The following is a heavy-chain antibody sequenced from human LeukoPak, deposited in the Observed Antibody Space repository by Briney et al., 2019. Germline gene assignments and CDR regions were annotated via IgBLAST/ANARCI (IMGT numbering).Heavy chain of an antibody. D-gene: IGHD1-26*01. J-gene: IGHJ4*02. V-gene: IGHV3-23*01. Sequence: PGGSLRLSCAASGFTFSSYAMSWVRQAPGKGLEWVSGISASGGSTYYADSVKGRFTISRDNSKNTLYLQMNSLGAEDTAVYYCAERTGSYSGYWGQGTLVTVSS. CDR2: ISASGGST. CDR3: AERTGSYSGY. CDR1: GFTFSSYA.